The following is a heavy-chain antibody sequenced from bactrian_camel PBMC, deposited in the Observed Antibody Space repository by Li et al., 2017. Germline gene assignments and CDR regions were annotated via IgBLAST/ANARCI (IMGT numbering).Heavy chain of an antibody. CDR2: VDSDGRT. Sequence: HVQLVESGGGSVQAGGSLTLSCVASGYMYQSYCMGWFRQSPGKEREGIAVVDSDGRTSYVDSVKGRFTISKDNARKTVYLQMNSLQPDDTAMYYCAAGLKWCRQGYPTADSRYLGQGTQVTVS. J-gene: IGHJ6*01. CDR1: GYMYQSYC. D-gene: IGHD2*01. V-gene: IGHV3S53*01. CDR3: AAGLKWCRQGYPTADSRY.